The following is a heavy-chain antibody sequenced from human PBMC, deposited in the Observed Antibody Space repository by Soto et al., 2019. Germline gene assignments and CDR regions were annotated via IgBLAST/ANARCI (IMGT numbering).Heavy chain of an antibody. CDR1: GYTFTSSG. CDR3: ARDQGITTFGVYSMYYYGMDV. CDR2: ISTDNGNT. V-gene: IGHV1-18*01. D-gene: IGHD3-3*01. Sequence: QVQLVQSGAEVKKPGASVKVSCKASGYTFTSSGISWVRQAPGQGLEWMGWISTDNGNTNYAQHLQGRVSMTTDTSQRTAYMDLRSLRSDDTAVYYCARDQGITTFGVYSMYYYGMDVWGQGATVTVSS. J-gene: IGHJ6*02.